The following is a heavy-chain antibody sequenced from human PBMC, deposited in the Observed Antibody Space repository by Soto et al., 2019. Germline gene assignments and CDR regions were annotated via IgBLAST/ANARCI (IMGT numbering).Heavy chain of an antibody. CDR1: GGSISSGDYY. V-gene: IGHV4-30-4*01. J-gene: IGHJ5*02. CDR3: ARYSITGTTLGWFDP. Sequence: QVQLQESGPGLVKPSQTLSLTCTVSGGSISSGDYYWSWIRQPPGKGLEWIGYIYYSGRTYYNTSLKSRVNISVDTSKSQCALKLSSVSAADTAVYYCARYSITGTTLGWFDPWGQGTLVTVSS. D-gene: IGHD1-7*01. CDR2: IYYSGRT.